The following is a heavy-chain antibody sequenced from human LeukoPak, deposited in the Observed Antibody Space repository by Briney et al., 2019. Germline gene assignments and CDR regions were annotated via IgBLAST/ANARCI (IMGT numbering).Heavy chain of an antibody. V-gene: IGHV1-69*06. J-gene: IGHJ4*02. CDR2: IIPIFGTA. CDR1: VGALSNYA. Sequence: GASVKVSCKASVGALSNYAISWVRQAPGQGLEWMGRIIPIFGTANYAQKFQGRVTITADKSTSTAYMELSSLRSEDTAVYYCARVPLLGSGYPDYWGQGTLVTVSS. D-gene: IGHD3-22*01. CDR3: ARVPLLGSGYPDY.